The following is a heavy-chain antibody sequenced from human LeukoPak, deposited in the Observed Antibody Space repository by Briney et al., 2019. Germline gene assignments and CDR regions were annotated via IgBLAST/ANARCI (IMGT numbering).Heavy chain of an antibody. Sequence: GASVKVSCKASGGTFSSYAISWVRQAPGQGLEWMGGIIPIFGTANYAQKFQGRVTITADKSTSTAYMELSSLRSEDTAVYYCASVGIGGGNARFDYWGQGTLVTVSS. CDR2: IIPIFGTA. D-gene: IGHD4-23*01. J-gene: IGHJ4*02. CDR1: GGTFSSYA. CDR3: ASVGIGGGNARFDY. V-gene: IGHV1-69*06.